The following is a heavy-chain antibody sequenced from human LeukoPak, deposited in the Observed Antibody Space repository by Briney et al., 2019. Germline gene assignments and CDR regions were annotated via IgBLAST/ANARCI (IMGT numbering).Heavy chain of an antibody. CDR1: GFTFSSLE. Sequence: PGGSLRPSCAVSGFTFSSLEMNWVRQAPGRGLEWVSYISTSGSSIYYADSVKGRFTISRDNANNLLYRQVSSLRAEDTAVYYCARDRDTAYLRADYWGQGTLVSVS. CDR3: ARDRDTAYLRADY. CDR2: ISTSGSSI. J-gene: IGHJ4*02. V-gene: IGHV3-48*03. D-gene: IGHD5-18*01.